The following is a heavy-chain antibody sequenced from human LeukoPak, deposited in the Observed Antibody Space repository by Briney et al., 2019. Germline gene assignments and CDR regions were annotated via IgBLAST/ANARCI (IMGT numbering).Heavy chain of an antibody. CDR3: ARDYYDSRGEAIDI. Sequence: SETLSLTCTVSGDSIGSHYWSWIRQPPGKGLEWIGYIFYVGSTNYNPSLKSRVTISVDTSKNQFSLKLNSVTAADTAVYYCARDYYDSRGEAIDICGEGTMVTVSS. V-gene: IGHV4-59*11. D-gene: IGHD3-22*01. J-gene: IGHJ3*02. CDR2: IFYVGST. CDR1: GDSIGSHY.